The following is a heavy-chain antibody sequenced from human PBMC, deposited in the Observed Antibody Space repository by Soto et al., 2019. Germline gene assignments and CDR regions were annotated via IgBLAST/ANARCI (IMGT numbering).Heavy chain of an antibody. Sequence: QVQLVQSGAEVKKPGASVKVSCKSSGYSFTGYYMHWVRQAPGQGLEWMGWINPNSGGTNYAQKFQGRDTMTRDTSLSTAYRERSRLGSADTAADYCARAGTRPLSLGGSINDKKNWFDPWGQGTLVTVSS. J-gene: IGHJ5*02. D-gene: IGHD1-1*01. V-gene: IGHV1-2*02. CDR2: INPNSGGT. CDR3: ARAGTRPLSLGGSINDKKNWFDP. CDR1: GYSFTGYY.